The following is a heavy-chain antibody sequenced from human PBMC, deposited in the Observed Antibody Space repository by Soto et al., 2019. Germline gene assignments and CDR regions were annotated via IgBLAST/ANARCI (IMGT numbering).Heavy chain of an antibody. V-gene: IGHV3-23*01. CDR2: IVASGGRT. J-gene: IGHJ4*02. CDR1: GFTFGNYA. CDR3: VKDLVVLSAIFDS. Sequence: GGSLRLSCAASGFTFGNYAMGWVRQAPGKGLEWVSGIVASGGRTFYADSAKSRFTISRDNSRSTLYLQMNSLRADDTAVYYCVKDLVVLSAIFDSWGRGTLVTVSS. D-gene: IGHD2-21*02.